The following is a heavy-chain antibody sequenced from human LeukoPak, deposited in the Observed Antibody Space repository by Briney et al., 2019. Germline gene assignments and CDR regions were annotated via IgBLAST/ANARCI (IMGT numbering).Heavy chain of an antibody. D-gene: IGHD6-19*01. CDR3: ARHLGSGWYPNFDY. Sequence: TSETLSLTCTVSGNSISSGDYYWSWIRQPAGKGLEWIGRIYTSGSTTYNPSLKSRVTISGDTSENQFSLKLSSVTAADTAVYYCARHLGSGWYPNFDYWGQGTLVTVSS. V-gene: IGHV4-61*02. CDR1: GNSISSGDYY. J-gene: IGHJ4*02. CDR2: IYTSGST.